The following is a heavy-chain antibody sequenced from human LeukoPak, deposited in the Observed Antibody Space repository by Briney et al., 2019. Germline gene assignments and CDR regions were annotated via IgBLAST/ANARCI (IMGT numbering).Heavy chain of an antibody. V-gene: IGHV1-8*01. Sequence: GASVKVSCRASGYSFNTYDINWVRQAPGQGLEWMGWMNPNTDNTGYAQKFQGRVTMTRDTSISTAYMELTSLRFDDTAVYYCARGGGRDYGDFSAYYYYALDVWGQGTTVTVSS. CDR2: MNPNTDNT. D-gene: IGHD4-17*01. J-gene: IGHJ6*02. CDR1: GYSFNTYD. CDR3: ARGGGRDYGDFSAYYYYALDV.